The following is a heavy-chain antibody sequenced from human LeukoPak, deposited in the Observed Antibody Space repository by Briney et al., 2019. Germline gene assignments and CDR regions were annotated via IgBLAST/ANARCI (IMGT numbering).Heavy chain of an antibody. Sequence: GRSLRLSCAASGFTFSTYGMQWVRQAPGKGLEWVAVISHDGTVQHYADSVKGRFTISRDNSDNTLYLQMNSLRAEDTAVYYCARESRHQNEYCSGGSCYPPSFDYWGQGTLVTVSS. V-gene: IGHV3-30*03. CDR3: ARESRHQNEYCSGGSCYPPSFDY. CDR1: GFTFSTYG. CDR2: ISHDGTVQ. J-gene: IGHJ4*02. D-gene: IGHD2-15*01.